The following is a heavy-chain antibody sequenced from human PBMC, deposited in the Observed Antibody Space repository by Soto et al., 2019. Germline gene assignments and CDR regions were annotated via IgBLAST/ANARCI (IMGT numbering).Heavy chain of an antibody. CDR2: IYHSGST. J-gene: IGHJ5*02. CDR1: GGSIRSSNW. V-gene: IGHV4-4*02. Sequence: SETLSLTCAVSGGSIRSSNWWSWVRQPPGKGLEWIGEIYHSGSTNYNPSLKSRVTISVDTSKNQFSLKLSSVTAADTAVYYCARVVIGYCSGGSCHYWFDPWGQGTLVTVSS. D-gene: IGHD2-15*01. CDR3: ARVVIGYCSGGSCHYWFDP.